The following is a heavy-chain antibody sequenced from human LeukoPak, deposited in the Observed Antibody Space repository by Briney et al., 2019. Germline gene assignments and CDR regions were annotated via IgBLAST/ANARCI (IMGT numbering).Heavy chain of an antibody. V-gene: IGHV3-23*01. J-gene: IGHJ2*01. Sequence: ESGVSLRLSCAASGFTFNNYAMGWVRQTPGKGLEWVSAISGTSNNTYYADSVKGRFTISRDNSKNTLYLQMNSLRAEDTAVYYCATDRIFTVQWYFDLWGRGTLVTVSS. CDR1: GFTFNNYA. CDR3: ATDRIFTVQWYFDL. D-gene: IGHD3-9*01. CDR2: ISGTSNNT.